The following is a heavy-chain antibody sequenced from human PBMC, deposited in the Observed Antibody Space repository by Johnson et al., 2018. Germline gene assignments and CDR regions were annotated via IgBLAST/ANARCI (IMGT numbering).Heavy chain of an antibody. CDR3: ARSSGWDGGFGS. CDR2: INPGDSDS. Sequence: VQLVQSGAKVQKPGESLRISCKASGYMFSSYWIGWVRQMAGKGLEWMAMINPGDSDSRYSPSFRGQVSMSVDKSISTAYLQWSGLKASDTAIYYCARSSGWDGGFGSWGQGTLVSVSS. J-gene: IGHJ4*02. D-gene: IGHD6-25*01. V-gene: IGHV5-51*03. CDR1: GYMFSSYW.